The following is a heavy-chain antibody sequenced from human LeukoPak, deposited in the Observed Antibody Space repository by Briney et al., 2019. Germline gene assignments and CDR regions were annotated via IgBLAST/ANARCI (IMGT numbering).Heavy chain of an antibody. J-gene: IGHJ6*03. CDR1: GGSISSYY. CDR2: IYYSGST. V-gene: IGHV4-59*01. CDR3: ARGSYYCYMDV. Sequence: SETLSLTCTVSGGSISSYYWSWIRQPPGKGLEWIGYIYYSGSTNYNPSLKNRVTISADTSKNQFSLKLSSVTAADTAVYYCARGSYYCYMDVWGKGTTVTVSS.